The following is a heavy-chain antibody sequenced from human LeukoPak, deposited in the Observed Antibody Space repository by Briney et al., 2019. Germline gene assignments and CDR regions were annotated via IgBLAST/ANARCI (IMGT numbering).Heavy chain of an antibody. CDR3: AREGRYDTSGLSAFDI. D-gene: IGHD3-22*01. CDR1: GFTFSSYG. Sequence: PGGSMRLSCAASGFTFSSYGTHWVRQAPGKGLEWVAFIRDDGKDRYYVDSVKGRFTISRDNSKNTMDLQMNSLRVEDTAVYYCAREGRYDTSGLSAFDIWGQGTMVTVSS. CDR2: IRDDGKDR. V-gene: IGHV3-30*02. J-gene: IGHJ3*02.